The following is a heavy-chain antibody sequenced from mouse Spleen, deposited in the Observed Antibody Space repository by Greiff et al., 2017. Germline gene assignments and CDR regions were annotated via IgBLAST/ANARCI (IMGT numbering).Heavy chain of an antibody. J-gene: IGHJ1*01. D-gene: IGHD1-1*01. CDR1: GYTFTSYW. CDR3: ARGGSKIPWYFDV. CDR2: VHPNSGST. V-gene: IGHV1-64*01. Sequence: QVQLQQPGAELVKPGASVKLSCKASGYTFTSYWMHWVKQRPGQGLEWIGMVHPNSGSTNYNEKFKSKATLTVDKSSSTAYMQLSSLTSEDSAVYYCARGGSKIPWYFDVWGAGTTVTVSS.